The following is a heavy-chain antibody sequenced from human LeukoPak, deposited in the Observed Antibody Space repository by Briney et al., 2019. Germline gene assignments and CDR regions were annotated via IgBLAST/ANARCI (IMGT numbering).Heavy chain of an antibody. Sequence: GESLKISCKGSGYSFTSFWIAWVRQMPGKGLECMGIIYPGDSDTRYSPSFQGQVTISADKAISTPYLQWSSLKASDTAMCYCARRSDYGDYNWFDPWGQGTLVTVSS. D-gene: IGHD4-17*01. CDR2: IYPGDSDT. J-gene: IGHJ5*02. CDR3: ARRSDYGDYNWFDP. CDR1: GYSFTSFW. V-gene: IGHV5-51*01.